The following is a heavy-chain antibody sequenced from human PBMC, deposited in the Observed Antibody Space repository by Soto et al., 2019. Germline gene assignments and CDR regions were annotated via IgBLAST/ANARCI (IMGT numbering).Heavy chain of an antibody. CDR2: ISAYNGNT. CDR1: GYTFTIYG. J-gene: IGHJ3*02. D-gene: IGHD3-22*01. Sequence: ASVKVSGKSSGYTFTIYGIGWVRQTPGQGLEGMGWISAYNGNTNYAKQLPGRVTMTTDTTTSPAYMELRSLRSDDTAVYYCARTGGYYYDSSGYNGDAFDIWGQGTMVTVS. CDR3: ARTGGYYYDSSGYNGDAFDI. V-gene: IGHV1-18*04.